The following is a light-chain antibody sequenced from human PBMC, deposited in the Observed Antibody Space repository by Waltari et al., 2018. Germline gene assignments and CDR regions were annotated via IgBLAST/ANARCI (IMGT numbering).Light chain of an antibody. CDR3: MQALQTPYT. Sequence: DIVMTQSPLSLPVTPGEPASISCRSSQTLLHSNGYNSVDWYLQKPGQSPQLLIYLGSNRASGVPDRFSGSGSGTDFTLKISRVEAEDVGVYYCMQALQTPYTFGQGTKLEIK. CDR1: QTLLHSNGYNS. V-gene: IGKV2-28*01. J-gene: IGKJ2*01. CDR2: LGS.